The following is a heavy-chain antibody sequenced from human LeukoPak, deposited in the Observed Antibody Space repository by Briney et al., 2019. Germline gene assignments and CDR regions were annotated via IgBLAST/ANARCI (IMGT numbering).Heavy chain of an antibody. D-gene: IGHD5-24*01. CDR1: GFTFDDYA. CDR2: ISWDGGST. CDR3: AKGRERWLQFGGVYYYYYMDV. V-gene: IGHV3-43D*03. Sequence: GGSLRLSCAASGFTFDDYAMHWVRQAPGKGLEWVSLISWDGGSTYYADSVKGRFTISRDNSKNSLYLQMNSLRAEDTALYYCAKGRERWLQFGGVYYYYYMDVWGKGTTVTVSS. J-gene: IGHJ6*03.